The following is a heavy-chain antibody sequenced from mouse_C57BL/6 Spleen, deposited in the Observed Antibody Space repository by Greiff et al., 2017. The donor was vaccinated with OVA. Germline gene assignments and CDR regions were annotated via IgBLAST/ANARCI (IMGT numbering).Heavy chain of an antibody. J-gene: IGHJ3*01. V-gene: IGHV1-64*01. Sequence: QVQLKQPGAELVKPGASVKLSCKASGYTFTSYWMHWVKQRPGQGLEWIGKIHPNSGSTNYNEKFKSKATLTVDKSSSTAYLQLSSLTSEDSAVYYSARAGTGFAYWGQGTLVTVSA. CDR1: GYTFTSYW. CDR3: ARAGTGFAY. D-gene: IGHD4-1*01. CDR2: IHPNSGST.